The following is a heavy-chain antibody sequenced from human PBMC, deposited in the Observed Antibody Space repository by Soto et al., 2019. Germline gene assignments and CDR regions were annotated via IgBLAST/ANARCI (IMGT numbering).Heavy chain of an antibody. Sequence: PVKGLDWVSVIYIGGSTYYSDSVKVRFTISRDNYKNTLYLQMNSLRAEDTAVYYCATLFFFEAGDGIRDSVPVSAFLLNRSSDL. CDR3: ATLFFFEAGDGIRDSVPVSAFLLNRSSDL. J-gene: IGHJ2*01. V-gene: IGHV3-66*01. D-gene: IGHD3-3*01. CDR2: IYIGGST.